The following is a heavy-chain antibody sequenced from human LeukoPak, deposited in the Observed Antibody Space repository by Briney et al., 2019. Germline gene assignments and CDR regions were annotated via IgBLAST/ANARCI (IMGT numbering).Heavy chain of an antibody. V-gene: IGHV3-23*01. Sequence: GGSLRLSCAASGFTFSSYAMCWVRQAPGKGLEWVSAISGSGGSTYYADSVKGRFTISRDNSKNTLYLQMNSLRAEDTAVYYCAKSQVRKSGNIAVAGWGYFDYWGQGTLVTVSS. CDR3: AKSQVRKSGNIAVAGWGYFDY. J-gene: IGHJ4*02. CDR1: GFTFSSYA. D-gene: IGHD6-19*01. CDR2: ISGSGGST.